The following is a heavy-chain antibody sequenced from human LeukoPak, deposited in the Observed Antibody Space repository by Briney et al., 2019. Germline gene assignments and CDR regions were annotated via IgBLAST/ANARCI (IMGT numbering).Heavy chain of an antibody. CDR1: GFIFSTCA. D-gene: IGHD3-10*01. CDR3: ARGGPLGDTNRFDF. CDR2: VSHDGGLK. J-gene: IGHJ5*01. V-gene: IGHV3-30*04. Sequence: GGSLRLSCAASGFIFSTCAIHWVRQTPGKGLEWVAVVSHDGGLKYHADSVKGRFTISRDNSKNTVYLQMNSLRPDDTAVYYCARGGPLGDTNRFDFWGQGTSVTVSS.